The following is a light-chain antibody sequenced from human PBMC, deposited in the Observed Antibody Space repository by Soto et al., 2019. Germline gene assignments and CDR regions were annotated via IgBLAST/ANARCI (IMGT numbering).Light chain of an antibody. Sequence: DLQMSQSGSRLSRYIVDSATITCRASQTISSWLAWYQQKPGKAPKLLIYDASSLESGVPSRFSGSGSGTDFTLTISRLEPEAFAAYYCQQYGTAPWTFGKGTKVDI. CDR3: QQYGTAPWT. V-gene: IGKV1-5*01. CDR1: QTISSW. CDR2: DAS. J-gene: IGKJ1*01.